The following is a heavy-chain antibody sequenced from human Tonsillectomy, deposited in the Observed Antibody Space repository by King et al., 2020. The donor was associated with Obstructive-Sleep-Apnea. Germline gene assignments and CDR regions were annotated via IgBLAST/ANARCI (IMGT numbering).Heavy chain of an antibody. V-gene: IGHV4-38-2*02. CDR1: GYSISSSYY. J-gene: IGHJ4*02. Sequence: VQLQESGPGLVKPSETLSLSCSVSGYSISSSYYWGWLRQPPGKALEWIGSVYHSVGTSYNPSLKSRVTILVDTSKNQFSLKLTSVTAAYTAVYYCARIIPVTVLDYWGQGTLVTVSS. D-gene: IGHD6-19*01. CDR3: ARIIPVTVLDY. CDR2: VYHSVGT.